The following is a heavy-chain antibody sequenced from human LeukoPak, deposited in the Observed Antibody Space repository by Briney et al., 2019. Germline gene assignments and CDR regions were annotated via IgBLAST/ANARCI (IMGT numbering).Heavy chain of an antibody. V-gene: IGHV1-18*01. Sequence: ASVKVSCKASGYTFTTYGISWVRQAPGQGLEWMGWISAYNGDTNFAQNLQGRVTMTTDTSTSTAYMELRSLRSDDTAVYYCARDRYGVRSGSCDYWGQGTLVTVSS. CDR2: ISAYNGDT. J-gene: IGHJ4*02. CDR1: GYTFTTYG. CDR3: ARDRYGVRSGSCDY. D-gene: IGHD1-26*01.